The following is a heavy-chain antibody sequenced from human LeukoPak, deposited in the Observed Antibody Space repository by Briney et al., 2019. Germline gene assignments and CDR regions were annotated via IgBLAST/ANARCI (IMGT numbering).Heavy chain of an antibody. J-gene: IGHJ4*02. Sequence: SETLSLTCAVYGGSFSGYYWSWIRQPPGKGLEWIGYIYYSGSTNYNPSLKSRVTISVDTSKNQFSLKLSSVTAADTAVYYCARHRTYSSGWYFDYWGQGTLVTVSS. CDR1: GGSFSGYY. V-gene: IGHV4-59*08. D-gene: IGHD6-19*01. CDR2: IYYSGST. CDR3: ARHRTYSSGWYFDY.